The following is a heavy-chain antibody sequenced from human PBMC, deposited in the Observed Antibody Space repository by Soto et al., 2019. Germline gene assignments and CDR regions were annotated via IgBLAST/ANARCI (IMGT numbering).Heavy chain of an antibody. V-gene: IGHV4-4*02. D-gene: IGHD1-26*01. CDR1: GDSFSSANW. Sequence: QVQLQESGPGLVKPSGTLSLTCAVSGDSFSSANWWNWVRQPPGKGLERIGDILHTGSSNLSPSLQSRVTMSVDTSKNQFALNLTAVTATDTAVDYWARSPRRVVGKWYFDYWGQGALVTVSA. CDR3: ARSPRRVVGKWYFDY. J-gene: IGHJ4*02. CDR2: ILHTGSS.